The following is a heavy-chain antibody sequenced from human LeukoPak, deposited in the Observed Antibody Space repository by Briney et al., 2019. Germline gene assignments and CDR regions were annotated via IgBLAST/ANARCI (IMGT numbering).Heavy chain of an antibody. D-gene: IGHD1-26*01. Sequence: PGRSLRLSCAASGFTFSTYAMHWVRQAPGKGLEWVAVISYDGSSKYYADSVKGRFTISRDNSKNKLYLQMNSLRAEDTAVYYCAGLVGASRNDAFDIWGQGTMVTVSS. CDR1: GFTFSTYA. CDR3: AGLVGASRNDAFDI. CDR2: ISYDGSSK. V-gene: IGHV3-30*04. J-gene: IGHJ3*02.